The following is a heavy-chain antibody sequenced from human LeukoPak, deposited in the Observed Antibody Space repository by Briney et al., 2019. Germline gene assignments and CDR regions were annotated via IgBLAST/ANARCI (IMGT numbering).Heavy chain of an antibody. V-gene: IGHV3-7*01. D-gene: IGHD3-22*01. Sequence: GGSLRLCCAASGFTFSSYWMSWVRQAPGKGLEWVANIKQDGSEKYYVDSVKGRFTISRDNAKNSLYLQMNSLRAEDTAVYYCARVGSGYYYYFDYWGQGTLVTVSS. J-gene: IGHJ4*02. CDR1: GFTFSSYW. CDR2: IKQDGSEK. CDR3: ARVGSGYYYYFDY.